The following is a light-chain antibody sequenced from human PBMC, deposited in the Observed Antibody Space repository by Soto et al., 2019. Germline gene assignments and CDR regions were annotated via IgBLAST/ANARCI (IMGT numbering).Light chain of an antibody. CDR2: DAS. V-gene: IGKV3-11*01. CDR3: QQRSNWPPLT. Sequence: EIVLTQSPATLSLSPGERATLYCRASQSVSSYLAWYKQKPGQAPRLLIYDASNRATGIPARFSGSGSGTDFTLTISILEPEDFAVYDCQQRSNWPPLTFGGGTKVDIK. CDR1: QSVSSY. J-gene: IGKJ4*01.